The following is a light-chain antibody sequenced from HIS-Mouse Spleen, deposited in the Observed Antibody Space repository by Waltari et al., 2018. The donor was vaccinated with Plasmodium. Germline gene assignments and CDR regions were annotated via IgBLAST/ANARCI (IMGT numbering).Light chain of an antibody. CDR2: QDS. J-gene: IGLJ2*01. Sequence: SYELTQPPSVSVSPGQTASITCSGDKLGDKYACWYQQKPGRSPVLVIYQDSKRPSGIPERFAGSKSGNTATLTISGTQAMDEADYYCQAWDSSTAWVFGGGTKLTVL. CDR1: KLGDKY. V-gene: IGLV3-1*01. CDR3: QAWDSSTAWV.